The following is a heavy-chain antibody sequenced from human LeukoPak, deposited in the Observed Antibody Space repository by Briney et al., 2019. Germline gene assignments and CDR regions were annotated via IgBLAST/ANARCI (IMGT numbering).Heavy chain of an antibody. V-gene: IGHV1-3*01. CDR1: GYTFTNYA. Sequence: AASVKVSCKASGYTFTNYAVNWLRQAPGQRLEWMGWINAGNGGTKFSQNYQARVTITRDASASTAYMELSSLTSEDTAVYFCARGLWSAHRREYYFDSWGQGTLVTVSS. J-gene: IGHJ4*02. D-gene: IGHD3-3*01. CDR3: ARGLWSAHRREYYFDS. CDR2: INAGNGGT.